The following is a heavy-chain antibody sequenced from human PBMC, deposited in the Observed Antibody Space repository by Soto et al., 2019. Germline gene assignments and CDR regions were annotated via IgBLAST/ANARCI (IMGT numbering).Heavy chain of an antibody. CDR3: AKEWSDARTREKCGLVDY. CDR1: GFTFSSYA. V-gene: IGHV3-23*01. J-gene: IGHJ4*02. CDR2: IRASGTST. Sequence: GGSRRLSCAASGFTFSSYAMAWVRQAPGKGLEWVSTIRASGTSTYYADSVEGRFSISRDNSKNTLYLQMNSLRAEDTAVYYCAKEWSDARTREKCGLVDYWGQGALVTVSS. D-gene: IGHD2-8*01.